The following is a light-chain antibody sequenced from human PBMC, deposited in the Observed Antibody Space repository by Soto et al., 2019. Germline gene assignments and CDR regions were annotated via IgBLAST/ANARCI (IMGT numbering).Light chain of an antibody. CDR2: KAS. V-gene: IGKV1-5*03. Sequence: DIQMTQSPFTLSASVGDRVTITCRASQSISMSLALHQQKPGKAPKPLLYKASSLESGAPSRFSGSGSGTEFTLTISSLQPDDFETYYCQQYRYFPWTFGQGTKVEIK. J-gene: IGKJ1*01. CDR3: QQYRYFPWT. CDR1: QSISMS.